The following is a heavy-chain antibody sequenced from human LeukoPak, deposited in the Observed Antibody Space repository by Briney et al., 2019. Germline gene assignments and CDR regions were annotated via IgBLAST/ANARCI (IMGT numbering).Heavy chain of an antibody. CDR1: GGSISSSSYY. D-gene: IGHD6-19*01. Sequence: PSETLSLTCTVSGGSISSSSYYWGWIRQPPGKGLEWIGSIYYSGSTYYNPSLKSRVTISVDTSKNQFSLKLSSVTAAGTAVYYCARGCIAVAGIDYWGQGTLVTVSS. V-gene: IGHV4-39*01. CDR3: ARGCIAVAGIDY. CDR2: IYYSGST. J-gene: IGHJ4*02.